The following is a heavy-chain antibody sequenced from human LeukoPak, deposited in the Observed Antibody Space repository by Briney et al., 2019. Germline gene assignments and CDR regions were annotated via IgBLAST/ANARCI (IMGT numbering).Heavy chain of an antibody. CDR1: GFTFSSYG. J-gene: IGHJ6*03. D-gene: IGHD6-13*01. Sequence: GGTLRLSCAASGFTFSSYGMHWVRQAPRKGLEWAAVISYDGSNKYYADSVNGRFTISRDNSKNTLYLQMNSLRAEDTAVYYCAKDGIAAAGTGYYYYCYMDVWGKGTTVTVSS. CDR2: ISYDGSNK. CDR3: AKDGIAAAGTGYYYYCYMDV. V-gene: IGHV3-30*18.